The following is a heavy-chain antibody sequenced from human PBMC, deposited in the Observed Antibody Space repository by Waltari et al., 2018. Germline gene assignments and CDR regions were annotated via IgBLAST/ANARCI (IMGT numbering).Heavy chain of an antibody. J-gene: IGHJ5*02. Sequence: QVQLQESGPGLVKPSETLSLTCTVSGGSISSYYWSWIRQPAGKGLEWIGRIYTSGSTNYNPSLKSRVTMSVDTSKNRFSLKLSSVTAADTAVYYCARDKNDFWSGYSYNWFDPWGHGTLVTVSS. CDR2: IYTSGST. V-gene: IGHV4-4*07. D-gene: IGHD3-3*01. CDR3: ARDKNDFWSGYSYNWFDP. CDR1: GGSISSYY.